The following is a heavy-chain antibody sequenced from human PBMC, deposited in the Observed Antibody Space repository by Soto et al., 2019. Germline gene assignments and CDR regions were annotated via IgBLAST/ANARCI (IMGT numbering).Heavy chain of an antibody. Sequence: ASVKVSCKASGYTFTGYYMHWARLAPGQGLEWMGYINPNSGATNYAQKFQGWVTMTRDTSISTAYMELSRLRSDDAAVYYCARGGKITGGWFNYYMDVWGKGTTVTVSS. J-gene: IGHJ6*03. CDR3: ARGGKITGGWFNYYMDV. D-gene: IGHD6-19*01. V-gene: IGHV1-2*04. CDR1: GYTFTGYY. CDR2: INPNSGAT.